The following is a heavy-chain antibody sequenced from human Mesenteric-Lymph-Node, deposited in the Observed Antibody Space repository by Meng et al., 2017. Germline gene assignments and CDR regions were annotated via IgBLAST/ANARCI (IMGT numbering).Heavy chain of an antibody. Sequence: SVKVSCKASGGTFSSYTISWVRQAPGQGLEWMGRIIPILGIANYAQKFQGRVTITTDESTSTAYMELSSLRSEDTAVYYCASSANFDWLLIAHRSHYYGMDVWGQGTTVTVSS. CDR1: GGTFSSYT. V-gene: IGHV1-69*02. CDR3: ASSANFDWLLIAHRSHYYGMDV. J-gene: IGHJ6*02. CDR2: IIPILGIA. D-gene: IGHD3-9*01.